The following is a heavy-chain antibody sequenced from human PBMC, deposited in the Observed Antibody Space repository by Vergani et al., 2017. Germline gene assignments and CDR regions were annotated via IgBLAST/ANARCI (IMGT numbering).Heavy chain of an antibody. Sequence: EVQLVESGGGLVQPGGSLRLSCAASGFTVSSNYMSWVRQAPGKGLEWVSVIYSGGSTYYADSVKGRFTISRDNSKNTLYLQMNSLRAEDTAVYYCARVGIAVAGTPVDYWGQGTLVTVSS. CDR3: ARVGIAVAGTPVDY. J-gene: IGHJ4*02. CDR1: GFTVSSNY. D-gene: IGHD6-19*01. CDR2: IYSGGST. V-gene: IGHV3-66*01.